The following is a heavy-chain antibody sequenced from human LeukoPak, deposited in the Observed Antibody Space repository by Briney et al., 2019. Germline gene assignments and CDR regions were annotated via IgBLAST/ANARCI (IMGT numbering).Heavy chain of an antibody. J-gene: IGHJ4*02. CDR2: IKQDGSEK. V-gene: IGHV3-7*03. D-gene: IGHD3-9*01. CDR1: GFTFSSHW. Sequence: PGGSLRLSCAASGFTFSSHWMSGVREAPGKGLEGVANIKQDGSEKYYVDSVKGRFTISRDNAKNSLYLQMNSLRAEDTAVYYCARGYYDILTGNTFDYWGQGTLVTVSS. CDR3: ARGYYDILTGNTFDY.